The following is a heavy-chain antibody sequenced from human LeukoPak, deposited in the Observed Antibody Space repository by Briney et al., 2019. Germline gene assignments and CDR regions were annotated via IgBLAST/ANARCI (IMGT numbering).Heavy chain of an antibody. CDR2: INHSGST. CDR3: ARGRLQGLRLPFDY. Sequence: SETLSLTCAGYGGSFSGYYWSWIRQPPGKGLEWIGEINHSGSTNYNPSLKSRVTISVDTSKNQFSLKLSSVTAADTAVYYCARGRLQGLRLPFDYWGQGTLVTVSS. J-gene: IGHJ4*02. D-gene: IGHD5-12*01. CDR1: GGSFSGYY. V-gene: IGHV4-34*01.